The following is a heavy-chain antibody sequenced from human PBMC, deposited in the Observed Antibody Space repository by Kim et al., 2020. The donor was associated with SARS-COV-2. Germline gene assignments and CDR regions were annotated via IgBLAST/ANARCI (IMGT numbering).Heavy chain of an antibody. Sequence: SETLSLTCTVSGGSISSGSYYWSWIRQPAGKGLEWIGRIYTSGSTNYNPSLKSRVTISVDTSKNQFSLKLSSVTAADTAVYYCARDLGTGSSGYYFDYWGQGTLVTVSS. CDR2: IYTSGST. V-gene: IGHV4-61*02. D-gene: IGHD6-19*01. J-gene: IGHJ4*02. CDR3: ARDLGTGSSGYYFDY. CDR1: GGSISSGSYY.